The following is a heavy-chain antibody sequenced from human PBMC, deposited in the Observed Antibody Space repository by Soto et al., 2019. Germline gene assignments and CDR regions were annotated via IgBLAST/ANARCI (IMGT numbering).Heavy chain of an antibody. CDR3: ARDSDYSNSDWFDP. CDR2: INSDVSST. V-gene: IGHV3-74*01. J-gene: IGHJ5*02. Sequence: GGSLRLSCAASGFTFSSYWMHWVRQAPGKGLVWVSRINSDVSSTSYADPVKGRFTISRDNAKNTLYLQMNSLRAEDTAVYYCARDSDYSNSDWFDPWGQGTLVTVSS. D-gene: IGHD4-4*01. CDR1: GFTFSSYW.